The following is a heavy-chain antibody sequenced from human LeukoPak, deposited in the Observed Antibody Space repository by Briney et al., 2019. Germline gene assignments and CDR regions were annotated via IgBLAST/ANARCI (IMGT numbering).Heavy chain of an antibody. CDR1: GYTFNNYY. V-gene: IGHV1-2*02. D-gene: IGHD5-12*01. Sequence: ASVKVSCKASGYTFNNYYIHWVRQAPGQGLEWMGWINPDSGDTNYAQKFQGRVTMTRDTSINALYMELSRLTYDDTATFYCTREARAGNWFDPWGQGTLITVS. CDR3: TREARAGNWFDP. CDR2: INPDSGDT. J-gene: IGHJ5*02.